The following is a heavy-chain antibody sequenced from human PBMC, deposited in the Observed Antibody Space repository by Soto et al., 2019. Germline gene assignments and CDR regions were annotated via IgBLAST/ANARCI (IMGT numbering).Heavy chain of an antibody. D-gene: IGHD3-9*01. CDR1: GVTFSSYR. V-gene: IGHV3-21*01. Sequence: VGSLRLSCAASGVTFSSYRMNWVRQAPGKGLEWVSSISSSSSYIYYADSVKGRFTISRDNAKNSLYLQMNSLRAEDTAVYYCAPGPPVNPDILTGYYHPYYWGQGTLVTVSS. J-gene: IGHJ4*02. CDR3: APGPPVNPDILTGYYHPYY. CDR2: ISSSSSYI.